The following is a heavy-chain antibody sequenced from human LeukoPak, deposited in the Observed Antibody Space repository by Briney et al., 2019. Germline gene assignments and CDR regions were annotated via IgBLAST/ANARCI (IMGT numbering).Heavy chain of an antibody. CDR1: GGSISSSSYY. Sequence: PSETLSLTCTVSGGSISSSSYYWGWVRQPPGKGLEWIGTIHYSGYTYYNPSLKSRVTLSVDTSQNQLSLKLSSVTAADTGVYYCARELRYSSSDSCYSCYYWGRGSLVTVSS. D-gene: IGHD2-15*01. CDR2: IHYSGYT. V-gene: IGHV4-39*02. CDR3: ARELRYSSSDSCYSCYY. J-gene: IGHJ4*02.